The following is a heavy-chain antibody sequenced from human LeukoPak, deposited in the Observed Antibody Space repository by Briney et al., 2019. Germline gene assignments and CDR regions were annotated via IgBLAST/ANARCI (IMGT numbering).Heavy chain of an antibody. D-gene: IGHD2-2*01. V-gene: IGHV3-30-3*01. CDR2: ISYDGSNK. CDR3: AKDSLASDQHDY. J-gene: IGHJ4*02. Sequence: GGSLRLSCAASGFTFSSYAMHWVRQAPGKGLEWVAVISYDGSNKYYADSVKGRFTISRDNSKNTLYLQMNSLRAEDTAVYYCAKDSLASDQHDYWGQGTLVTVSS. CDR1: GFTFSSYA.